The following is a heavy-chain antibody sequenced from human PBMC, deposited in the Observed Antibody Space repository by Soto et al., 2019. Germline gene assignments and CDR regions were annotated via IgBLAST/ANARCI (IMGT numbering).Heavy chain of an antibody. Sequence: QVQLQQWGAGLLKPSETLSLTCAVYGGSFSGYYWSWIHQPPGKGLEWIGEINHSGSTNYNPSLKSRVTIAVDTSKNQFSLKLSSVTAADTAVYYCAGAGRRYCSSTSCYAGLDYWGQGTLVTVSS. V-gene: IGHV4-34*01. J-gene: IGHJ4*02. CDR2: INHSGST. CDR1: GGSFSGYY. D-gene: IGHD2-2*01. CDR3: AGAGRRYCSSTSCYAGLDY.